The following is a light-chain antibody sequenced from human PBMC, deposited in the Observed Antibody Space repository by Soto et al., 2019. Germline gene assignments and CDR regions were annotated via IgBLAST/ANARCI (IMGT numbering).Light chain of an antibody. Sequence: DIQMTQFPSTLSASVGDRVTITCRASQSVDTWLAWYQQKPGKAPSLLIYRASSLESGVPSRFSGSGSGTEFTLTSRSLQPDHFATYYCEQYNNSPRTFGQGTKVEVK. V-gene: IGKV1-5*03. J-gene: IGKJ1*01. CDR1: QSVDTW. CDR3: EQYNNSPRT. CDR2: RAS.